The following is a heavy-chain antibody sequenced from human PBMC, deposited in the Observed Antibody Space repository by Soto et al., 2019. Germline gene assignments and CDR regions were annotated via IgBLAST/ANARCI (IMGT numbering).Heavy chain of an antibody. Sequence: GASVKVSCKASGYSFSSFNIHWVRQAPGHGLERLGVINPGSGDTTYQQKFQGRLAMTRDTSTSTVYMVLSSLTSDDTAVYYCARIAGLALTYFDFWGQGTPVTVAS. CDR1: GYSFSSFN. J-gene: IGHJ4*02. D-gene: IGHD3-9*01. CDR2: INPGSGDT. V-gene: IGHV1-46*01. CDR3: ARIAGLALTYFDF.